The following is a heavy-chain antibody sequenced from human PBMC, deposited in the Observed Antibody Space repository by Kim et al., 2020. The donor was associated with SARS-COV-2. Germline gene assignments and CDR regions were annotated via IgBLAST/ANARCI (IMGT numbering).Heavy chain of an antibody. Sequence: ADSMTDRFTISRDNAKNSLYLQMNSRRAEDTAVYYCARAYSSGWAYFDYWGQGTLVTVSS. CDR3: ARAYSSGWAYFDY. J-gene: IGHJ4*02. D-gene: IGHD6-19*01. V-gene: IGHV3-21*01.